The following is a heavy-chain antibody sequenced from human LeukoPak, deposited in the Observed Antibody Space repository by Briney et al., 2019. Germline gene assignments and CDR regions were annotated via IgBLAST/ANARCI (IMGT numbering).Heavy chain of an antibody. CDR1: GGSISSGGYY. J-gene: IGHJ6*02. CDR3: ARARRIHGMDV. D-gene: IGHD2/OR15-2a*01. V-gene: IGHV4-31*03. CDR2: IYYSGST. Sequence: SETLSLTCTVSGGSISSGGYYWSWIRQHPGKGLEWIGYIYYSGSTYYNPSLKSRVTISVDTSKNQFSLKLSSVAAADTAVYYCARARRIHGMDVWGQGTTVTVSS.